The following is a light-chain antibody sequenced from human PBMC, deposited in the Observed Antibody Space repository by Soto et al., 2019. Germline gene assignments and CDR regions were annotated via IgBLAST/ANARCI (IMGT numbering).Light chain of an antibody. CDR1: QSVSSY. Sequence: EIVLTQSPATLSLSPGERATLSCRASQSVSSYLAWYQQQPGQAPRLLIYDASNRATGIPARFSGSGSGTDFTLTISSLEPADVELYYCHQRSGTQMTFGQGTRMEIK. J-gene: IGKJ5*01. CDR3: HQRSGTQMT. CDR2: DAS. V-gene: IGKV3-11*01.